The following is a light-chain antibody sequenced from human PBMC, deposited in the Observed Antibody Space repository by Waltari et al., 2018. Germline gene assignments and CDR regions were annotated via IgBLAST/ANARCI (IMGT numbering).Light chain of an antibody. J-gene: IGLJ2*01. Sequence: SNDLTQPPSVSVSPGQTARITCSGDALPKEYAYWYQQKSGQTPVVVIYEDKKRPSGIPERFSGSSSGTMATSTISGAQVEDEADYYCYSKDSSVGVFGGGTKLTVL. CDR2: EDK. CDR1: ALPKEY. CDR3: YSKDSSVGV. V-gene: IGLV3-10*01.